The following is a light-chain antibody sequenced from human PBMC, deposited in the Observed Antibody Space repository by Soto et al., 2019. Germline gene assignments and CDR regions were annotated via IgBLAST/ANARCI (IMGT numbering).Light chain of an antibody. CDR1: QSVTSDY. V-gene: IGKV3-20*01. Sequence: VFTQSPGTLSLSPGETATPSCRAGQSVTSDYLAWYQQKPGQAPRLLTYGASSKATGIPDRFSGSGSGTDFTLTISRLEPEDCAVYYCQQYGSSPPTFGQGTKVDIK. CDR3: QQYGSSPPT. J-gene: IGKJ1*01. CDR2: GAS.